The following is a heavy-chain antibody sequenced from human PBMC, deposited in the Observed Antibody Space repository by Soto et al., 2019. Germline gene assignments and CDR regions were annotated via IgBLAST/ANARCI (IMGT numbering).Heavy chain of an antibody. CDR3: ARGKNYYGSGSYYLPLNNWFDP. J-gene: IGHJ5*02. Sequence: SETLSLTCAVYGGSFRGYYWSWIRQPPGKGLEWIGEINHSGSTNYNPSLKSRVTISVDTSKNQFSLKLSSVTAADTAVYYCARGKNYYGSGSYYLPLNNWFDPWGQGTLVT. D-gene: IGHD3-10*01. V-gene: IGHV4-34*01. CDR2: INHSGST. CDR1: GGSFRGYY.